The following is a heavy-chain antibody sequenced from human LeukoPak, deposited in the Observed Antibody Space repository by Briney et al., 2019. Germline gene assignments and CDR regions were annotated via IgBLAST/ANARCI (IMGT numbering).Heavy chain of an antibody. D-gene: IGHD3-22*01. CDR3: AKDRGSDDSSGYYYLTPTYYFDY. CDR1: GFTFSSYA. Sequence: GGSLRLSCAASGFTFSSYAMSWVRQAPWKGLEWVSAISGSGGSTYYADSVKGRFTISRDNSKNTLYLQMNSLRAEDTAVYYCAKDRGSDDSSGYYYLTPTYYFDYWGQGTLVTVSS. CDR2: ISGSGGST. V-gene: IGHV3-23*01. J-gene: IGHJ4*02.